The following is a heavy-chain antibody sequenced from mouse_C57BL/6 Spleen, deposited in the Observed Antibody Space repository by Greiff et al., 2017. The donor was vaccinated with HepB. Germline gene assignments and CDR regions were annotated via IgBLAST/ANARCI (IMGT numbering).Heavy chain of an antibody. CDR3: ARVIYYDYYAMDY. CDR1: GYSITSGYY. J-gene: IGHJ4*01. D-gene: IGHD2-1*01. Sequence: DVQLQESGPGLVKPSQSLSLTCSVTGYSITSGYYWNWIRQFPGNKLEWMGYISYDGSNNYNPSLKNRISITRDTSKNQFFLKLNSVTTEDTATYYCARVIYYDYYAMDYWGQGTSVTVSS. CDR2: ISYDGSN. V-gene: IGHV3-6*01.